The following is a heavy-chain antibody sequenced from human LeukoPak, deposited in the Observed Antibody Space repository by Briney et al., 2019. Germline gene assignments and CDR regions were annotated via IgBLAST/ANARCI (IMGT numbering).Heavy chain of an antibody. J-gene: IGHJ4*02. CDR2: ISSSGSSI. CDR1: GFTFSSYS. D-gene: IGHD4-17*01. Sequence: PGGSLRLSCAASGFTFSSYSMNWARQAPGKGPEWVSCISSSGSSIYYADSVKGRFTISRDNAKNSLYLQMNSLRAEDTAVYYCAKEGEMSRGTTFSDYWGQGTLVTVSS. CDR3: AKEGEMSRGTTFSDY. V-gene: IGHV3-21*01.